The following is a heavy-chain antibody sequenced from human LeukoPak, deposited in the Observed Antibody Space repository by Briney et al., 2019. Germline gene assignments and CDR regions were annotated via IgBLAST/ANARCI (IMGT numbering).Heavy chain of an antibody. CDR1: GGSISSGSYY. V-gene: IGHV4-61*02. CDR3: ATGWSGYYWTT. Sequence: PSETLSLICTVSGGSISSGSYYWSWIRQPAGKGLEWIGRIYTSGSTNYNPSLKSRVTISVDTSKNQFSLKLSSVTAADTAVYYCATGWSGYYWTTWGQGTLVAVSS. J-gene: IGHJ5*02. CDR2: IYTSGST. D-gene: IGHD3-3*01.